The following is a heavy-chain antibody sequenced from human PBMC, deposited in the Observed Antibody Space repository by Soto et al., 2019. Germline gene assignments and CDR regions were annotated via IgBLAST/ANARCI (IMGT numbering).Heavy chain of an antibody. D-gene: IGHD3-3*01. Sequence: AASVKVSCKASGYTFTSYGISWVRQAPGQGLEWMGWTSAYNGNTNYAQKLQGRVTMTTDTSTSTAYMELRSLRSDDTAVYYCARHSRITIFGVVIIALDYFDYWG. CDR2: TSAYNGNT. CDR3: ARHSRITIFGVVIIALDYFDY. J-gene: IGHJ4*01. V-gene: IGHV1-18*01. CDR1: GYTFTSYG.